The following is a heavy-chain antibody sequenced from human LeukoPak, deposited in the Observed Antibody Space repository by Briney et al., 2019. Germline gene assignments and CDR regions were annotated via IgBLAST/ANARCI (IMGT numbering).Heavy chain of an antibody. CDR3: ARSGSSWPFDY. CDR2: ISSSSSTI. Sequence: GGSLRLSCAASGFTFSSYSMNWVRQAPGKGLEWVSYISSSSSTIYYADSVKGRFTISRDNAKNSLYLQMNSLRAEDTAVYYCARSGSSWPFDYWGQGTLVTASS. D-gene: IGHD6-13*01. V-gene: IGHV3-48*01. CDR1: GFTFSSYS. J-gene: IGHJ4*02.